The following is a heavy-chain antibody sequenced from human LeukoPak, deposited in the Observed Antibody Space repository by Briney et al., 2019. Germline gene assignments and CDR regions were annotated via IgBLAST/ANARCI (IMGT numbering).Heavy chain of an antibody. J-gene: IGHJ4*02. CDR3: ARVHGDYPMYYFDY. D-gene: IGHD4-17*01. CDR1: GGSISSYY. Sequence: SETLSLTCTVSGGSISSYYWSWIRQPAGKGLEWIGRIYTSGSTNYNPSLKSRVTMSVDTSKNQFSLKLSSVTAADTAVCYCARVHGDYPMYYFDYWGQGTLVTVSS. CDR2: IYTSGST. V-gene: IGHV4-4*07.